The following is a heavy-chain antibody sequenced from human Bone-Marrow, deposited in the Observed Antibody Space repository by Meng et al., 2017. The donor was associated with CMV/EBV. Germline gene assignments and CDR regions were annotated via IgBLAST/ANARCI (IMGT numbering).Heavy chain of an antibody. Sequence: ASVKVSCKASGYTFTGYYMHWVRQAPGQGLEWMGWINPNSGGTNYAQKFQGRVTMTRDTSISTVYMELSSLRSEDTAVYYCARVTVGATSWFDPWGQGTLVTVSS. CDR1: GYTFTGYY. J-gene: IGHJ5*02. CDR2: INPNSGGT. D-gene: IGHD1-26*01. V-gene: IGHV1-2*02. CDR3: ARVTVGATSWFDP.